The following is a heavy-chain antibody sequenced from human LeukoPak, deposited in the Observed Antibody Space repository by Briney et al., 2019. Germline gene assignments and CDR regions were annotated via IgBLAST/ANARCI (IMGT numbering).Heavy chain of an antibody. J-gene: IGHJ6*02. CDR3: ARTQGWGTVRTGYYYGMDV. CDR2: IYYSET. V-gene: IGHV4-59*08. Sequence: SETLSLTCTVSGGSISGSYWSWIRQPPGKGLGWIGYIYYSETYYNPSLKSRVTISLDTSKNQFSLHLWFVTAADTAVYFCARTQGWGTVRTGYYYGMDVWGQGTTVTVSS. CDR1: GGSISGSY. D-gene: IGHD4-11*01.